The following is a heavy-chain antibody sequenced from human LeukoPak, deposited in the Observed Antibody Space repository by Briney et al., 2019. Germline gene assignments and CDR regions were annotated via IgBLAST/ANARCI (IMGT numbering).Heavy chain of an antibody. Sequence: SETLSLTCTVSGGSISSGDYYWSWIRQPPGKGLEWIGYIYYSGSTYYNPSLKSRVTISLDTSKNQFSLKLSSVTAADTAVYYCARDYGDYDRSFDYWGQGTLVTVSS. V-gene: IGHV4-30-4*01. D-gene: IGHD4-17*01. CDR3: ARDYGDYDRSFDY. CDR2: IYYSGST. J-gene: IGHJ4*02. CDR1: GGSISSGDYY.